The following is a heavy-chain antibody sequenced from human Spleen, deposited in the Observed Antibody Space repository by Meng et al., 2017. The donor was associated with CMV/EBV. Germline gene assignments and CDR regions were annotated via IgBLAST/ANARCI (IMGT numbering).Heavy chain of an antibody. Sequence: NRAAWNWIRQSPSRGLEWLGRIYYRSKWYNDYAVSVKSRITINPDTSKNQFSLQLNSVTPEDSAVYYCARDQGIVLVPTAVDAFDIWGQGIMVTVSS. V-gene: IGHV6-1*01. CDR1: NRAA. J-gene: IGHJ3*02. CDR2: IYYRSKWYN. CDR3: ARDQGIVLVPTAVDAFDI. D-gene: IGHD2-2*01.